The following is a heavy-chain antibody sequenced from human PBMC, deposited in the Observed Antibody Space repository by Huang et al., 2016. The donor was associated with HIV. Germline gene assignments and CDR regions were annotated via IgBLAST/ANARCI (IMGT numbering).Heavy chain of an antibody. J-gene: IGHJ5*02. Sequence: QVRLQESGPGLVKPSETLSLSCTVSGDSVSSHYWGWIRHPPGKGLEWIGTVYASGTTKNNPRLKSRITRSVDTSKNGFSLNITSVSAADTAMYFCVRDQGRLAVGGIDNWFDPWGQGALVTVSS. D-gene: IGHD6-19*01. CDR3: VRDQGRLAVGGIDNWFDP. CDR2: VYASGTT. V-gene: IGHV4-59*02. CDR1: GDSVSSHY.